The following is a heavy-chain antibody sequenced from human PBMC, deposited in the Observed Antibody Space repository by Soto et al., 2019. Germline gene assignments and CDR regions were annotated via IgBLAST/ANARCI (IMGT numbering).Heavy chain of an antibody. J-gene: IGHJ4*02. V-gene: IGHV3-33*01. CDR1: GFTFSNYG. D-gene: IGHD3-22*01. Sequence: ESGGGVVQPGRSLRLSCAASGFTFSNYGMHWVRQAPGKGLEWVAIIWYDGNNKYYADSVKGRFTISRDNSKNTLYLQMNNLRAEDTAVYYCARGYDSSGYVSYYFDYWVQGTLVTVSS. CDR2: IWYDGNNK. CDR3: ARGYDSSGYVSYYFDY.